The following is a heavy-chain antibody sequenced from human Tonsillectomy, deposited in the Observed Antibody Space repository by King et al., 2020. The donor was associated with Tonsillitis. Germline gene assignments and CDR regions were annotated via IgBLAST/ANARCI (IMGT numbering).Heavy chain of an antibody. V-gene: IGHV3-23*04. J-gene: IGHJ4*02. CDR3: ARNGYFYHSSGFYYIDYFDS. CDR2: ISGSGDSS. CDR1: GFTFSTSA. Sequence: VQLVESGGGLVQPGGSLRLSCAASGFTFSTSAMSGVRQAPGKGLEGVAAISGSGDSSYYADSGKGRFTISRDISKNTLYLQMKSLRADDPAVYYCARNGYFYHSSGFYYIDYFDSWGQGTLLTVSS. D-gene: IGHD3-22*01.